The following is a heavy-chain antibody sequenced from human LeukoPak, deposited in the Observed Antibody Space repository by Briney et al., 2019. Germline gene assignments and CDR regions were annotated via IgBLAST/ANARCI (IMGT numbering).Heavy chain of an antibody. Sequence: SVKVSCKASGGTFSSYAISWVRQAPGQGLEWMGGIIPIFGTANYAQKFQGRVTITADESTSTAYMELSSLRSEDTAVYYCARDRAVVVAATDYWGQGTLMTVSS. V-gene: IGHV1-69*01. CDR3: ARDRAVVVAATDY. J-gene: IGHJ4*02. CDR2: IIPIFGTA. CDR1: GGTFSSYA. D-gene: IGHD2-15*01.